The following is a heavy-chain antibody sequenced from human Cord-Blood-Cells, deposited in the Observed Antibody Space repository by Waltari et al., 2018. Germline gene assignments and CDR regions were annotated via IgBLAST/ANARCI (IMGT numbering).Heavy chain of an antibody. Sequence: QVQLQESGPGLVKPSETLSLTCAVSGYSISRGYYWGWIRQPPGKGLEWIGSIYHSGSTSNNPALQGRVSITRETYKNQFSLELGAVAVADTAVYYCAGVGGEQWLPQYYFDYWGPGTLVTVSS. CDR3: AGVGGEQWLPQYYFDY. V-gene: IGHV4-38-2*01. J-gene: IGHJ4*02. CDR2: IYHSGST. D-gene: IGHD6-19*01. CDR1: GYSISRGYY.